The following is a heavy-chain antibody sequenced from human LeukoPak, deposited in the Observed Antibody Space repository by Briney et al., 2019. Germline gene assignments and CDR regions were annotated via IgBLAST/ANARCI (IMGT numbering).Heavy chain of an antibody. CDR3: VRLRRNSDTSGFYYYYDF. D-gene: IGHD3-22*01. V-gene: IGHV3-21*01. J-gene: IGHJ4*02. CDR2: ISVRSNYI. Sequence: GGSLRLSRLASGYTFSSYSINWVRQAPGKGLEWVSSISVRSNYIYYADSVRGRFRISRDDARDSLYLQMNSLRPEDTAVYLCVRLRRNSDTSGFYYYYDFWGQGTLVTVSS. CDR1: GYTFSSYS.